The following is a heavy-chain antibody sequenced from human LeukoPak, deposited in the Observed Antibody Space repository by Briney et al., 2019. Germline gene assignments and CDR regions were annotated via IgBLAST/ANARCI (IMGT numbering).Heavy chain of an antibody. CDR3: ARAGADYGDYEMMYYFDY. Sequence: ASVKVSCKASGYSFTDKYMHWVRQAPGQGLEWMGWINPNSGGTNYAQKFQGRVTMTRDTSTSTVYMELSSLRSEDTAVYYCARAGADYGDYEMMYYFDYWGQGTLVTVSS. D-gene: IGHD4-17*01. V-gene: IGHV1-2*02. CDR1: GYSFTDKY. CDR2: INPNSGGT. J-gene: IGHJ4*02.